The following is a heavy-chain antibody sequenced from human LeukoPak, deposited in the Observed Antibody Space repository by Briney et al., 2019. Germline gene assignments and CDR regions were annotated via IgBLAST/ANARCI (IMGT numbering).Heavy chain of an antibody. J-gene: IGHJ4*02. Sequence: GGSLRLSCAASGFTFSYYSMSWIRQAPGKGLEWISYISGSSNIKYFADSVKGRFTISRDNAKEPLYLQMDSLRVEDTAFYYCARGIFYGSGSQSFDYWGQGTLVTVSS. V-gene: IGHV3-48*01. CDR2: ISGSSNIK. D-gene: IGHD3-10*01. CDR3: ARGIFYGSGSQSFDY. CDR1: GFTFSYYS.